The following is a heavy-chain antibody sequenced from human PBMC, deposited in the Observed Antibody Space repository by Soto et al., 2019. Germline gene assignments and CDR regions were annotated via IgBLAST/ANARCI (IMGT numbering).Heavy chain of an antibody. CDR2: IYSGGST. V-gene: IGHV3-66*01. Sequence: EVQLVESGGGLVQPGGSLRLSCAASGFTVSSNYMSWVRQAPGKGLEWVSVIYSGGSTYYADSVKGRFTISRDNSKNTLYLQMNSLRAEDTAVYYCARDQSMVRGAYYYYYYMDVWGKGTTVTVSS. D-gene: IGHD3-10*01. J-gene: IGHJ6*03. CDR1: GFTVSSNY. CDR3: ARDQSMVRGAYYYYYYMDV.